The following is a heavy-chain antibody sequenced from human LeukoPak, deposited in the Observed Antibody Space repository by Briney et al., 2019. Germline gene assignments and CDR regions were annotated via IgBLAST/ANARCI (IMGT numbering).Heavy chain of an antibody. Sequence: GGSLRLSCAASGFTFSSYAMHWVRQAPGKGLEWVAVISYDGSNKYYADSVKGRFTISRDNSKNTLYLQMNSLRAEDTAVYYCASELAYCGGDCYSAFDIWGQGTMVTVSS. CDR2: ISYDGSNK. J-gene: IGHJ3*02. V-gene: IGHV3-30*04. CDR1: GFTFSSYA. D-gene: IGHD2-21*02. CDR3: ASELAYCGGDCYSAFDI.